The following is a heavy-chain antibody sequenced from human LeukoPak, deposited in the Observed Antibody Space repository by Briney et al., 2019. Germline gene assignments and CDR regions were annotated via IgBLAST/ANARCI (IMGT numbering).Heavy chain of an antibody. V-gene: IGHV3-66*04. J-gene: IGHJ3*01. D-gene: IGHD2-21*01. CDR1: GFTVSSNY. Sequence: GGSLRLSCAASGFTVSSNYMNWVRQAPGKGLEWVSVIYSGGSAYYAGSVKGRLTISRDNSKNTLYLQMNSLRADDTAVYYCASQRRVDLGFAFKHWGQGTMVTVSS. CDR2: IYSGGSA. CDR3: ASQRRVDLGFAFKH.